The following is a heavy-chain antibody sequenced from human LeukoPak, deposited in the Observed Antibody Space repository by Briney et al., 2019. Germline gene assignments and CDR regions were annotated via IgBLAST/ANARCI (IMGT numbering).Heavy chain of an antibody. D-gene: IGHD6-13*01. CDR1: GFTFSSHW. CDR2: IKEDGSET. J-gene: IGHJ4*02. Sequence: PGGSLRLSCTGSGFTFSSHWMSWVRQAPGRGLEWVANIKEDGSETYYLDSVKGRFTISRDNAKNSLYLQMNSLRAEDTAVYYCARHGEQQLPFPDYWGQGTLVTVSS. V-gene: IGHV3-7*01. CDR3: ARHGEQQLPFPDY.